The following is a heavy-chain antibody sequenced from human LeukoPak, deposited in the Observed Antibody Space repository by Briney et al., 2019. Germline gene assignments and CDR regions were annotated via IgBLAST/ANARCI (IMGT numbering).Heavy chain of an antibody. D-gene: IGHD1-26*01. Sequence: GGSLRLSCAASGFTFSNAWMSWVRQAPGKGLEWVANIRQDGSEKNYVDSVKGRFTISRDNAKISLYLQMNSLRAEDTAVYYCATDREVGTRDPRFDYGGQGTLVTVS. CDR3: ATDREVGTRDPRFDY. V-gene: IGHV3-7*01. CDR1: GFTFSNAW. J-gene: IGHJ4*02. CDR2: IRQDGSEK.